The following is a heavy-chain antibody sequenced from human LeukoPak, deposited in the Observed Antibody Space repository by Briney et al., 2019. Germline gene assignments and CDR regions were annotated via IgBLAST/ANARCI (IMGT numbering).Heavy chain of an antibody. V-gene: IGHV4-4*07. CDR1: GFSFSSYA. CDR3: AREVPRYCSCGSCLRNAFDI. D-gene: IGHD2-15*01. J-gene: IGHJ3*02. Sequence: SESLSLSCTASGFSFSSYAWSWFRQPPGKGLEWIGRIYTSGSTNYNPSLKSRVTMSVDTSKNQLSLKLSSVTAADTAVYYCAREVPRYCSCGSCLRNAFDIWGQGTMVTVSS. CDR2: IYTSGST.